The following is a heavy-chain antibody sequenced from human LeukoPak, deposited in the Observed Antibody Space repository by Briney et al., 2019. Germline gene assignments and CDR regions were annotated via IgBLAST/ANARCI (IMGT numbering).Heavy chain of an antibody. V-gene: IGHV3-30*18. CDR3: AKGNTPGYYYDSSGPYFDI. D-gene: IGHD3-22*01. CDR2: ISYDGSNK. J-gene: IGHJ3*02. CDR1: GFTLSSYS. Sequence: GGSLRLSCAASGFTLSSYSMNWVRQAPGKGLEWVAVISYDGSNKYYADSVKGRFTISRDNSKNTLYLQMNSLRAEDTAVYYCAKGNTPGYYYDSSGPYFDIWGQGTMVTVSS.